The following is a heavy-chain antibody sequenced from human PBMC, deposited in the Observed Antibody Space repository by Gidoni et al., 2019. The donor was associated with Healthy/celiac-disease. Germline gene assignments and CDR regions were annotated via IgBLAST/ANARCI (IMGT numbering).Heavy chain of an antibody. V-gene: IGHV3-30-3*01. CDR3: ARDAQWELLGYFDY. CDR1: GFPFSSYA. CDR2: ISYDGSNK. Sequence: QVQLVESGGGVVQPGRSLRLSCSASGFPFSSYAMHWVRQAPGKGLEWVAVISYDGSNKYYADSVKGRFTISRDNSKNTLYLQMNSLRAEDTAVYYCARDAQWELLGYFDYWGQGTLVTVSS. J-gene: IGHJ4*02. D-gene: IGHD1-26*01.